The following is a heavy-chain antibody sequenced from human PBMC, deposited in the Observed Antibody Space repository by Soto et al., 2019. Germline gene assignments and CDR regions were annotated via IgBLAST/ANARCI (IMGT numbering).Heavy chain of an antibody. Sequence: RGESLKISCKGSGYSFTSYWIGWVRQMPGKGLEWMGIIYPGDSDTRYSPSFQGQVTISADKSISTAYLQWSSLKASDTAMYYCARPYSSGWQGYYYGMDVWGQGTTVTVSS. V-gene: IGHV5-51*01. J-gene: IGHJ6*02. D-gene: IGHD6-19*01. CDR3: ARPYSSGWQGYYYGMDV. CDR2: IYPGDSDT. CDR1: GYSFTSYW.